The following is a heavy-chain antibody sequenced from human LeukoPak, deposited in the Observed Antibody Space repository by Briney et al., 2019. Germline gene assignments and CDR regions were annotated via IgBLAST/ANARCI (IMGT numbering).Heavy chain of an antibody. Sequence: ASVKVSCKASGYTFTSYDINWVRQATGQGLEWMGWMNPNSGNTGYAQKFQGRVTMTRSTSISTAYMELSSLTSDDTAVYYCARGLGEVATNWFDPWGQGTLVTLSS. CDR3: ARGLGEVATNWFDP. J-gene: IGHJ5*02. D-gene: IGHD2-15*01. CDR1: GYTFTSYD. V-gene: IGHV1-8*01. CDR2: MNPNSGNT.